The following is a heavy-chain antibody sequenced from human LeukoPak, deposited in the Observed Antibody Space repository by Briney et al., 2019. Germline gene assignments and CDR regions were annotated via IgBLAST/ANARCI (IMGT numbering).Heavy chain of an antibody. CDR2: INPNSGGT. CDR1: GYTFTSYD. V-gene: IGHV1-2*06. D-gene: IGHD2-15*01. CDR3: ARGYCSGGSCYSVENWFDP. Sequence: ASVKVSCKASGYTFTSYDINWVRQATGQGLEWMGRINPNSGGTNYAQKFQGRVTMTRDTSISTAYMELSRLRSDDTAVYYCARGYCSGGSCYSVENWFDPWGQGTLVTVSS. J-gene: IGHJ5*02.